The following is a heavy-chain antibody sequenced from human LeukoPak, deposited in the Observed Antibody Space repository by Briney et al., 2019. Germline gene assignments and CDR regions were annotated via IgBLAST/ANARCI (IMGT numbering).Heavy chain of an antibody. J-gene: IGHJ4*02. CDR3: AREGYYDSWSAYDY. D-gene: IGHD3-3*01. V-gene: IGHV3-66*02. CDR1: GFTVSSNY. Sequence: GGSLRLSCAASGFTVSSNYMSWVRQAPGKGLEWVSVIYSGGSTYYADSVKGRFTISRDNSKNTLYLQMNSLRAEDTAVYYCAREGYYDSWSAYDYWGQGTLVTVSS. CDR2: IYSGGST.